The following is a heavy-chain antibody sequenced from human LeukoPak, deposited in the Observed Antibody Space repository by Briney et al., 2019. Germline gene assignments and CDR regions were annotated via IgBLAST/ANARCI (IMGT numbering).Heavy chain of an antibody. J-gene: IGHJ5*02. D-gene: IGHD3-16*01. V-gene: IGHV4-34*01. CDR1: GGSFSGYY. CDR2: INHSGST. Sequence: SETLSLTCAVYGGSFSGYYWSWIRQPPGKGLEWIGEINHSGSTNYNPSLKSRVTISVDTSKNQFSLKLSSVTAADTAVYYCAREALGINVWFDPWGQGTLVTVSS. CDR3: AREALGINVWFDP.